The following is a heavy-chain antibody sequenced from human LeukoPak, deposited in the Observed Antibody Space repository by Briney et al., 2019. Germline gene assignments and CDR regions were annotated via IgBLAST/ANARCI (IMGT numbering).Heavy chain of an antibody. Sequence: ASVKLSCKASGYTFTIYGISWVRQAPGQGLEWMGWISAYNGNTNYAQKLQGRVTMTTDTSTSTAYMELRSLRSDGTAVYYCARDICSSTSCYDDYWGQGTLVTVSS. CDR3: ARDICSSTSCYDDY. D-gene: IGHD2-2*01. J-gene: IGHJ4*02. CDR2: ISAYNGNT. CDR1: GYTFTIYG. V-gene: IGHV1-18*04.